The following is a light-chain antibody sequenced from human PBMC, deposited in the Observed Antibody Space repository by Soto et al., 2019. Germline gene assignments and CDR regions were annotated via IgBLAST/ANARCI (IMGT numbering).Light chain of an antibody. J-gene: IGKJ1*01. CDR3: QQCYSTPLT. V-gene: IGKV1-39*01. CDR1: QSISSY. Sequence: DIQMTQSPSSLSASVGDRVTITCRASQSISSYLNWYQQKPGKAPKLRIYAASSLQSGGPSRFSGSGSGTDFSLTISSLQPEDFATYYCQQCYSTPLTFGQGTKVEIK. CDR2: AAS.